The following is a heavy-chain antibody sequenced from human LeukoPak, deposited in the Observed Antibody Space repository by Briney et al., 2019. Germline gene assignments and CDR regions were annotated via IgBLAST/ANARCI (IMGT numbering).Heavy chain of an antibody. V-gene: IGHV1-3*01. CDR1: GYTFTNYA. CDR2: INAGNGNT. J-gene: IGHJ5*02. D-gene: IGHD6-19*01. CDR3: ARGAPIRVAVAATFDP. Sequence: ASVKVSCKASGYTFTNYAMYWVRQAPGQRLEWMGWINAGNGNTQYSQKFQGRVTITRDTSASTAYMELSNLRSEDTAVYYCARGAPIRVAVAATFDPWGQGTLVTVPS.